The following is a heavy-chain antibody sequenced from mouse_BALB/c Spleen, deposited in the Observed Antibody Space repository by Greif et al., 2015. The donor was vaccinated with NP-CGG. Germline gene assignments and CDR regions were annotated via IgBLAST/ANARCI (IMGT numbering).Heavy chain of an antibody. D-gene: IGHD1-1*01. V-gene: IGHV1-7*01. CDR2: INPSTGYT. J-gene: IGHJ3*01. Sequence: QVQLQQSGAELAKPGASVKMSCKASGYTFTSYWMHWVKQRPGQGLEWIGYINPSTGYTEYNQKFKDKATLTADKSSSTACMQLSSLTSEDSAVYYCADYYGSSSWFAYWGQGTLVTVSA. CDR1: GYTFTSYW. CDR3: ADYYGSSSWFAY.